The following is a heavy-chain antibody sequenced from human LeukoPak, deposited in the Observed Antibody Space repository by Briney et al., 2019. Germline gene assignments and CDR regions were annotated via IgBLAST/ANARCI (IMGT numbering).Heavy chain of an antibody. CDR2: INPDGIKR. V-gene: IGHV3-7*01. J-gene: IGHJ4*02. D-gene: IGHD2/OR15-2a*01. CDR3: ARDLAFSRLDY. Sequence: GGSLRPSCAASGFTFSSSWMDWVRQAPGKGLEWVASINPDGIKRYSADSVKGRFTISRDNARNSLYLQMDSLRVEDTAFYYCARDLAFSRLDYWGQGVLVTVSS. CDR1: GFTFSSSW.